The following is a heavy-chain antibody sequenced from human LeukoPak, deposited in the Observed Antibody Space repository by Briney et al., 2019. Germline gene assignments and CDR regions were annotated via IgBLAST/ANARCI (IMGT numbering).Heavy chain of an antibody. V-gene: IGHV1-8*01. CDR3: ARGQYCTSFTCPYYFDY. J-gene: IGHJ4*02. Sequence: ASVKVSCKASGYTFTTYDINWVRQATGQGLEWMGWMNPNSGNTGYAHKFQGRVTMTMNTSTSTAYMELSSLRSEDTAVYYCARGQYCTSFTCPYYFDYWGQGTRVTVSP. CDR1: GYTFTTYD. CDR2: MNPNSGNT. D-gene: IGHD2-8*01.